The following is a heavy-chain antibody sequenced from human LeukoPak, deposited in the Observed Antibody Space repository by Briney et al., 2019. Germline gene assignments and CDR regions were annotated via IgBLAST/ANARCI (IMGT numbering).Heavy chain of an antibody. CDR3: TTDGRYSRSSVDY. CDR1: GFTFSDAW. V-gene: IGHV3-15*01. Sequence: GGSLRLSCAVSGFTFSDAWLTWVRQAPGKGLEWVGRIKSKSDGGTAHYAAPVKGRFTISRDDSQTTLYLQMNSLKTEGTAVYYCTTDGRYSRSSVDYWGQGTLVTVSS. J-gene: IGHJ4*02. D-gene: IGHD6-6*01. CDR2: IKSKSDGGTA.